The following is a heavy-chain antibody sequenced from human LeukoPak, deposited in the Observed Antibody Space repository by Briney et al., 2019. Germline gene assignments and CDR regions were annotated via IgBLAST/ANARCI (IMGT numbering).Heavy chain of an antibody. V-gene: IGHV3-74*01. CDR3: ARGVPLTVTRARDY. CDR2: INSDGSST. CDR1: GFTFSSYW. J-gene: IGHJ4*02. Sequence: PGGSLRLSCAASGFTFSSYWMHWVRQAPGKGLVWVSRINSDGSSTSYADSVKGRFTISRDNAKNTLYLQMNRLRAEDTAVYYCARGVPLTVTRARDYWGQGTLVTVSS. D-gene: IGHD4-17*01.